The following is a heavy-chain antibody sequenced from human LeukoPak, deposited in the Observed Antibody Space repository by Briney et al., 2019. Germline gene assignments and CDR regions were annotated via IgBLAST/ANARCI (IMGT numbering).Heavy chain of an antibody. CDR2: ISSSGSTI. D-gene: IGHD3-10*02. J-gene: IGHJ6*04. V-gene: IGHV3-48*03. CDR3: AELGITMIGGV. Sequence: GGSLRLSCAASGFTFSSYEMNWVRQAPGKGLEWVSYISSSGSTIYYADSVKGRFTISRDNAKNSLYLQMNSLRAEDTAVYYCAELGITMIGGVWGKGPTVTISS. CDR1: GFTFSSYE.